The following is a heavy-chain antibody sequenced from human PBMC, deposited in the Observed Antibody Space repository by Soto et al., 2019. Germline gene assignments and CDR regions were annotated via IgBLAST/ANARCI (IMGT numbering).Heavy chain of an antibody. V-gene: IGHV4-31*03. Sequence: SETLSLTCTVSGGSISSGGYYWSWIRQHPGKGLEWIGYIYYSGSTYYNPSLKSRVTISVDTSKNQFSLKLSSVTAADTAVYYCAIASLYYDILTGFDYWGQGTLVTVSS. CDR1: GGSISSGGYY. CDR2: IYYSGST. J-gene: IGHJ4*02. D-gene: IGHD3-9*01. CDR3: AIASLYYDILTGFDY.